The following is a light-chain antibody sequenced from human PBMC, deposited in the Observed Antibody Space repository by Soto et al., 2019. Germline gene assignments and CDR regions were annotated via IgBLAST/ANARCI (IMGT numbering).Light chain of an antibody. CDR2: EVT. CDR1: SSDVGFYNY. V-gene: IGLV2-14*01. J-gene: IGLJ1*01. CDR3: SSYTTSSTRV. Sequence: QSVLTQPASLFGSAGQSIAISCTGSSSDVGFYNYVSWYHQHPGKVPKLIIYEVTSRPSGVSIRFSGSKSGNTASLTISGLQPEDEADYYCSSYTTSSTRVFGTGTKVTVL.